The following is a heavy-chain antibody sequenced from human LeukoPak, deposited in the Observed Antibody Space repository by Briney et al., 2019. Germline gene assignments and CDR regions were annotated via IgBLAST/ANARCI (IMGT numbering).Heavy chain of an antibody. V-gene: IGHV4-39*07. Sequence: SQTLSLTYTVSGGSISSSSYYWGWIRQPPGKGLEWIGSIYYSGSTYYNPSLKSRVTISVDTSKNQFSLKLSSVTAADTAVYYCASSTIFGVVANWFDPWGQGTLVTVSS. CDR1: GGSISSSSYY. D-gene: IGHD3-3*01. CDR2: IYYSGST. J-gene: IGHJ5*02. CDR3: ASSTIFGVVANWFDP.